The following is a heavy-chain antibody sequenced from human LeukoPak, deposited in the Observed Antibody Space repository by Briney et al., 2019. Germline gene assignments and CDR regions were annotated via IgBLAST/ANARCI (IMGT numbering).Heavy chain of an antibody. Sequence: PGGSLRLSCAASGFTFSSYAMSWVRQAPGKGLEWVSAISGSGGSTYYADSVKGRFTISRDNSKNTLYLQMNSLGAEDTAVYYCAKRVRYSSSWYYFDYWGQGTLVTVSS. CDR1: GFTFSSYA. CDR3: AKRVRYSSSWYYFDY. CDR2: ISGSGGST. V-gene: IGHV3-23*01. D-gene: IGHD6-13*01. J-gene: IGHJ4*02.